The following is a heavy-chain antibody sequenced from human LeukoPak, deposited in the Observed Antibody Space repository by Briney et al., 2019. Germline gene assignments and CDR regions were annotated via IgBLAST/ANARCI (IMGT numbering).Heavy chain of an antibody. CDR1: GFTFSSYS. Sequence: GGSLRLSCAASGFTFSSYSMHSVRQAPGKGLEWVSSISSSSSYIYYADSVKGRFTISRDNAKNSLYLQMNSLRAEDTAVYYCARGSSGEDYFDYWGQGTLVTVSS. CDR2: ISSSSSYI. J-gene: IGHJ4*02. D-gene: IGHD1-26*01. CDR3: ARGSSGEDYFDY. V-gene: IGHV3-21*01.